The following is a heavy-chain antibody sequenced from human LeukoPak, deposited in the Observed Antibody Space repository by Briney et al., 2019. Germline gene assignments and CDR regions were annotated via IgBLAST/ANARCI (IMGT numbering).Heavy chain of an antibody. CDR2: INHSGST. V-gene: IGHV4-34*01. J-gene: IGHJ6*04. Sequence: SETLSLTCAVYGGSFSGYYWSWIRQPPGKGLEWIGEINHSGSTNYNPSLKSRVTISVDTSKNQFSLKLSSVTAADTAVYYCARGYSSSWYYYYYGRDVGGKGPTVTVSS. CDR3: ARGYSSSWYYYYYGRDV. D-gene: IGHD6-13*01. CDR1: GGSFSGYY.